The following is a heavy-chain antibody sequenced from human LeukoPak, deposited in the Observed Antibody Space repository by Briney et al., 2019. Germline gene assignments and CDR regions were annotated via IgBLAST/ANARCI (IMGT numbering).Heavy chain of an antibody. J-gene: IGHJ4*02. D-gene: IGHD3-22*01. Sequence: PGGSLRLSCAASGYTFSDFSVNWVRQAPGKGLEWVSSISVRSNYRYYADSVRGRFTISRDDARDSLFLQMNSLRAEDTAVYFCVRLRRNSDRSGYYYYYDYWGQGTLDTVSS. CDR3: VRLRRNSDRSGYYYYYDY. CDR1: GYTFSDFS. CDR2: ISVRSNYR. V-gene: IGHV3-21*01.